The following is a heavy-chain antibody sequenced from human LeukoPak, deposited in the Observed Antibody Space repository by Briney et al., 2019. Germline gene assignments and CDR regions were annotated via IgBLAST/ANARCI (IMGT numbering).Heavy chain of an antibody. CDR3: AKDRDIVVVVAAQDY. CDR2: ISGSGGST. CDR1: GFTFSSYA. V-gene: IGHV3-23*01. Sequence: GGSLRLSCATSGFTFSSYAMGWVRQAPGKGLEWVSSISGSGGSTYYADSVKGRFTISRDNSKNTLYLQMNSLRAEDTAVYYCAKDRDIVVVVAAQDYWGQGTLVTVSS. J-gene: IGHJ4*02. D-gene: IGHD2-15*01.